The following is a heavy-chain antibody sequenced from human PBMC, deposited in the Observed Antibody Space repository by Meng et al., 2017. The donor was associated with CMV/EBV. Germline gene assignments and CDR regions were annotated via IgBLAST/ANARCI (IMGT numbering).Heavy chain of an antibody. J-gene: IGHJ4*02. V-gene: IGHV3-21*01. CDR2: ISSSSSYI. D-gene: IGHD2-2*01. Sequence: GESLNISCAASGFTFSSYSMNWVRQAPGKGLEWVSSISSSSSYIYYADSVKGRFTISRDNAKNSLYLQMNSLRAEDTAVYYCARVTSYCSSTSCLDYWGQGTLVTVSS. CDR3: ARVTSYCSSTSCLDY. CDR1: GFTFSSYS.